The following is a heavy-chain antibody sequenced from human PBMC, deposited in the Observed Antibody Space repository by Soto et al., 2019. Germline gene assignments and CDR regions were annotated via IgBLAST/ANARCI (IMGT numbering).Heavy chain of an antibody. J-gene: IGHJ5*02. CDR2: IKSKTDGGTT. V-gene: IGHV3-15*01. CDR1: GFTFSNAW. D-gene: IGHD1-7*01. Sequence: GGSLRLSCAASGFTFSNAWMSWVRQAPGKGLEWVGRIKSKTDGGTTDYAAPVKGRFTISRDDSKNTLYLQMNSLKTEDTAVYYCTTNRYNWNWGYNWFDPWGQGTLVTVSS. CDR3: TTNRYNWNWGYNWFDP.